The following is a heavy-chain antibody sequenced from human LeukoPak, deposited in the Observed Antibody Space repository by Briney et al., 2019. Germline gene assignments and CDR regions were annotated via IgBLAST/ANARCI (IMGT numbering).Heavy chain of an antibody. CDR2: INPNSGGT. D-gene: IGHD5-18*01. J-gene: IGHJ4*02. CDR1: GYTFTGYY. Sequence: ASVKVSCKASGYTFTGYYMHWVRQAPGQGLEWMGWINPNSGGTNYAQKLQGRVTMTTDTSTSTAYMELRSLRSDDTAVYYCARFGGTDTAMADDYWGQGTLVTVSS. V-gene: IGHV1-2*02. CDR3: ARFGGTDTAMADDY.